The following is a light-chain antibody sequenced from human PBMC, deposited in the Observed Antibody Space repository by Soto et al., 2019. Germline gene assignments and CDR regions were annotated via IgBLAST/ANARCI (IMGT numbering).Light chain of an antibody. Sequence: QSALTQPASVSGSPGQSITISCTGTSSDVGDYKYVSWYQQHPDKAPKLIIFVNSNRPSGISNRCSASKSGNTASLTISGLQAEDEADYYCSSYTSSDTTYVFGTGTKLTVL. CDR3: SSYTSSDTTYV. V-gene: IGLV2-14*01. CDR1: SSDVGDYKY. J-gene: IGLJ1*01. CDR2: VNS.